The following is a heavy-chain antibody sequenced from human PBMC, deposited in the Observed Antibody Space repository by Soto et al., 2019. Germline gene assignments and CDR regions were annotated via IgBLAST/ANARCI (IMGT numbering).Heavy chain of an antibody. Sequence: GGSLRLSCAASGFTFSTYSMNWVRQAPGKGLEWIAYITSSSSTIFYADSVKGRFTISRDNAKNSLSLQMNSLRADDTAVYYCTRWDGRCSGGSCFFDSWGQGTLVTVSS. V-gene: IGHV3-48*01. J-gene: IGHJ4*02. CDR3: TRWDGRCSGGSCFFDS. D-gene: IGHD2-15*01. CDR1: GFTFSTYS. CDR2: ITSSSSTI.